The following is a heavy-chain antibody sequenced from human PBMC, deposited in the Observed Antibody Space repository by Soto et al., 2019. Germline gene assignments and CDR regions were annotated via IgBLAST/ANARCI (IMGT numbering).Heavy chain of an antibody. V-gene: IGHV3-9*01. D-gene: IGHD3-22*01. CDR1: GFIFDNYA. CDR2: FSWNSGNV. Sequence: GGSLRLSCAASGFIFDNYAMHWVRQAPGKGLEWVSGFSWNSGNVGYADSVKGRFTISRDNAENSLYLQMNSLRPEDTALYYCAKDTGDSSGYYYYYYYGMDVWGQGTTVTVSS. J-gene: IGHJ6*02. CDR3: AKDTGDSSGYYYYYYYGMDV.